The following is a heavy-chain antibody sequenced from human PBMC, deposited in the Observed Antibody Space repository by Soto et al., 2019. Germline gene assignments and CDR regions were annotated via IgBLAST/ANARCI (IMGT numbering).Heavy chain of an antibody. D-gene: IGHD5-12*01. CDR1: GGSISSYY. J-gene: IGHJ4*02. CDR2: IYYSGST. V-gene: IGHV4-59*01. CDR3: ARAYGGYADY. Sequence: PETLSVTCTASGGSISSYYWSWIRQPPGKGLEWIGYIYYSGSTNYNPSLKSRVTISVDTSKNQFSLKLSSVTAADTAVYYCARAYGGYADYWGQGALVTVSS.